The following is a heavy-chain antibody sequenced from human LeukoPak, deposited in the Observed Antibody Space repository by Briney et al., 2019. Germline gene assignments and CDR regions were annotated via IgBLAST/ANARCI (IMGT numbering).Heavy chain of an antibody. V-gene: IGHV4-39*01. Sequence: SETLSLTCTVSGGSISSSSYCWGWIRQPPGKGLEWIGNIYYSGSTYSNPSLKSRVTISVDTSKNQFSLKLSSVTAADTAVYSCARLAASCSSSSCSFDYWGQGTLVTVSS. CDR2: IYYSGST. CDR1: GGSISSSSYC. CDR3: ARLAASCSSSSCSFDY. D-gene: IGHD2-2*01. J-gene: IGHJ4*02.